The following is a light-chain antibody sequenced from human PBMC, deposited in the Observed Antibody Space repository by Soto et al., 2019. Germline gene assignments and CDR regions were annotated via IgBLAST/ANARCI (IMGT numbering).Light chain of an antibody. J-gene: IGKJ1*01. V-gene: IGKV4-1*01. CDR3: QQYYTTPWT. CDR2: WAS. Sequence: DIVMTQSPDSLAVSLGERATINCKSSQSVLYSSNNKNYLAWYQQKPGQPPKLLLYWASTRESGVPDRFSGSGSWTDFTLNISSLEAEDVAVYYCQQYYTTPWTFGQGTKVEIK. CDR1: QSVLYSSNNKNY.